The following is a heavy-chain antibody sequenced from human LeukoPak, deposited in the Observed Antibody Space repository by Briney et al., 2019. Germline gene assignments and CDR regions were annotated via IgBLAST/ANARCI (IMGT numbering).Heavy chain of an antibody. CDR1: GFTVSSNY. V-gene: IGHV3-66*01. J-gene: IGHJ4*02. CDR3: ARAKPKNMVRGLIMRRESRYYFDY. D-gene: IGHD3-10*01. Sequence: GGSLRLSCAASGFTVSSNYMSWVRQAPGKGLEWVSVIYSGGSTYYADSVMGRFTISRDNSKNTLYLQMNSLRAEDTAVYYCARAKPKNMVRGLIMRRESRYYFDYWGQGTLVTVSS. CDR2: IYSGGST.